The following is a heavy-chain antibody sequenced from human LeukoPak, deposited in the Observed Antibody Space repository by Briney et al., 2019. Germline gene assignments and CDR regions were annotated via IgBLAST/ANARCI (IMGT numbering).Heavy chain of an antibody. Sequence: SETLSLTCTVSGGSISSSSYYWGWIRQPPGKGLEWIGYIYYSGSTNYNPSLKSRVTISVDTSKNQFSLKLSSVTAADTAVYYCARGPALYSRQLRGYMDVWGKGTTVTVSS. CDR2: IYYSGST. CDR3: ARGPALYSRQLRGYMDV. J-gene: IGHJ6*03. D-gene: IGHD3-10*01. CDR1: GGSISSSSYY. V-gene: IGHV4-61*05.